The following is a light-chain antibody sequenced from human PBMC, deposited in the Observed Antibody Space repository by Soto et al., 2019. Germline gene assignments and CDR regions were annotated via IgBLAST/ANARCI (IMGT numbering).Light chain of an antibody. J-gene: IGLJ1*01. CDR1: TSDVGGYNY. Sequence: QSALTQPASVSGSPGQSIAISCTGTTSDVGGYNYVSWYQQHPGKAPKLMIYDVSKRPSGVPDRFSGSKSGNTASRTISGLQAEDEDDYYCCAYAGRYXCYVVGTGTKVXV. CDR2: DVS. CDR3: CAYAGRYXCYV. V-gene: IGLV2-11*01.